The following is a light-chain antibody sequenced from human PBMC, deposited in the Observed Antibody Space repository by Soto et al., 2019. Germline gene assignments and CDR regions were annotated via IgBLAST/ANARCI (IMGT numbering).Light chain of an antibody. V-gene: IGLV2-11*01. Sequence: QCVLTQPSSVFGSPGKSVTISCTGTNSDVGTYNYVSWYQQQPGKAPKLMIYDVTKRPSGVPDRFSGSKSGNTASLTISGLQAEDEADYYCCSYAGGYIYVFGTGTKVTVL. CDR3: CSYAGGYIYV. CDR2: DVT. CDR1: NSDVGTYNY. J-gene: IGLJ1*01.